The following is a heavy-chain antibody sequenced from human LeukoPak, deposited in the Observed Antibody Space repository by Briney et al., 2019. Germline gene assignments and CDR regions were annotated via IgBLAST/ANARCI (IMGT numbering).Heavy chain of an antibody. CDR1: GYTFTGYY. D-gene: IGHD4-11*01. V-gene: IGHV1-2*02. CDR3: ARDVGDDYSFIWFNP. J-gene: IGHJ5*02. CDR2: INPNSGGT. Sequence: ASVKVSCKASGYTFTGYYMHWVRQAPGQGLEWMGWINPNSGGTNYAQKFQGRVTMTRDTSISTAYMELSRLRSDDTAVYYCARDVGDDYSFIWFNPWGQGTLVTVSS.